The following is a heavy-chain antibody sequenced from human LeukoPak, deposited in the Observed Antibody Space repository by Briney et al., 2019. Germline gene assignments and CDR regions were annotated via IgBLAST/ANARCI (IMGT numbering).Heavy chain of an antibody. CDR3: AKDKKLPPWG. Sequence: GGSLRLSCAASGFTFSTYAMSWVRQTPERGLEWVSAISDTGGNTFYADSVKGRFTISRDNSKNTLYLQMNSLRAEDTAVYYCAKDKKLPPWGWGQGTLVTVSS. D-gene: IGHD3-16*01. V-gene: IGHV3-23*01. J-gene: IGHJ4*02. CDR2: ISDTGGNT. CDR1: GFTFSTYA.